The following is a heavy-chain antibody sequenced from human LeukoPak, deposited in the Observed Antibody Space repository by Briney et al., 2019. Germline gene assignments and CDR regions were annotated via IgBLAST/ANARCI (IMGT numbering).Heavy chain of an antibody. V-gene: IGHV3-7*01. CDR2: INQDGREK. D-gene: IGHD4-23*01. CDR3: ARLYGGYSGRIDY. CDR1: GVTFSDHW. J-gene: IGHJ4*02. Sequence: GGSLRLSCAASGVTFSDHWMTWVRQTPGKGLEGVAHINQDGREKHFVESVEGGFTISRDSANNSLYLQMNSLRADDTAVYYCARLYGGYSGRIDYWGQGTLVTVSS.